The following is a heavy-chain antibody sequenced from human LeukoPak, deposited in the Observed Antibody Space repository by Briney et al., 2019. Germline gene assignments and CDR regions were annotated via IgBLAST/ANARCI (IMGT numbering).Heavy chain of an antibody. CDR2: IKQDGSDK. V-gene: IGHV3-7*01. CDR3: ARDPSGYSSGWYGSKHDY. CDR1: GFTFSSYW. D-gene: IGHD6-19*01. Sequence: GGSLRLSCAASGFTFSSYWMSWVRQAPGKGLEWVANIKQDGSDKYYVDSVKGRFTISRDNAKNSLYLQMNSLGAEDTAVYYCARDPSGYSSGWYGSKHDYWGQGTLVTVSS. J-gene: IGHJ4*02.